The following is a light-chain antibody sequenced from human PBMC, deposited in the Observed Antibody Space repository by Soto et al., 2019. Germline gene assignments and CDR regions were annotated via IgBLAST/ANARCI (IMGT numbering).Light chain of an antibody. CDR1: QSVSTY. V-gene: IGKV3-11*01. J-gene: IGKJ2*01. Sequence: EIVLTQSPATLSLSPGERATLSCRASQSVSTYLAWYQQKPGQATRLLIYDASNRATGIPARFSGSGSGTDFTLRISSLEPEDFAVYYYQQRSNWPTFGQGTKLEIK. CDR2: DAS. CDR3: QQRSNWPT.